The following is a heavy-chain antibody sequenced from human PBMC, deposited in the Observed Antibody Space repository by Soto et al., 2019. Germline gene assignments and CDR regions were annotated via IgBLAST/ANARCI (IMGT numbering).Heavy chain of an antibody. V-gene: IGHV3-30*18. J-gene: IGHJ4*02. CDR1: GFTFSSYG. Sequence: GVSLRLSCAASGFTFSSYGMHWVRQAPGKGLEWVAVISYDGSNKYYADSVKGRFTISRDNSKNTLYLQMNSLRAEDTAVYYCAKDGYNFDYWGQGT. D-gene: IGHD6-13*01. CDR3: AKDGYNFDY. CDR2: ISYDGSNK.